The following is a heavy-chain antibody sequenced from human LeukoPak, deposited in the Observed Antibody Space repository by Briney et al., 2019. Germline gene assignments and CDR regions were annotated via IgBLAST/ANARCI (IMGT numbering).Heavy chain of an antibody. CDR2: IKQDGSQK. CDR3: ARDPTVTNFHDAFDI. V-gene: IGHV3-7*05. CDR1: GITFGSYW. J-gene: IGHJ3*02. D-gene: IGHD4-17*01. Sequence: AGGSLRLSCAASGITFGSYWMSCVRQAPGKGLEWVATIKQDGSQKEYVDSVKGRFTISRDNAKNSLYLQMNSLRPEDTAVYYCARDPTVTNFHDAFDIWGQGTMVTVSS.